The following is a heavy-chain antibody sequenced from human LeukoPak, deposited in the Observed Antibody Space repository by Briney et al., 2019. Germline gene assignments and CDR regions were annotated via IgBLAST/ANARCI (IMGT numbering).Heavy chain of an antibody. D-gene: IGHD5-18*01. Sequence: SQTLSLTCVISGDSVSTNSSWNWIRQSPSRGLEWLGRTYYRSKWYNEYVVSVKGRINISPDTSKNQFSLHLNSVTPEDTAVYFCARGGQGDGYSADEAFDIWGQGTMVTVS. J-gene: IGHJ3*02. V-gene: IGHV6-1*01. CDR3: ARGGQGDGYSADEAFDI. CDR2: TYYRSKWYN. CDR1: GDSVSTNSS.